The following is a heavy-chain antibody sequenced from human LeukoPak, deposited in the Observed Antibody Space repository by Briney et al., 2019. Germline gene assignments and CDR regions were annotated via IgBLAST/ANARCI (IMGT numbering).Heavy chain of an antibody. J-gene: IGHJ4*02. CDR3: ARGTTAAAGIFDC. V-gene: IGHV4-4*07. CDR1: GGSISSYY. D-gene: IGHD6-13*01. Sequence: PSETLPLTCSVSGGSISSYYWSWVRQPAGKGLEWIGRIYSSGSTNYNPSLNSRVTMSVDTSNNQFSLRLTSVTAADTAVYYCARGTTAAAGIFDCWGQGTLVTVPS. CDR2: IYSSGST.